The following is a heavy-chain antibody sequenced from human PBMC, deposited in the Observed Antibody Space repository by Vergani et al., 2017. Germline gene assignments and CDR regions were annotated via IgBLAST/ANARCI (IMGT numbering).Heavy chain of an antibody. V-gene: IGHV3-23*01. CDR1: GFTFSTYA. D-gene: IGHD5-12*01. CDR3: VNDAGGYENFFDS. CDR2: LTGGGGST. Sequence: EVQLLESGGSLKQPGGSVRLSCAASGFTFSTYAMHWVRQAPGKGLEWVSALTGGGGSTYYADSFNGRFIIPRDNSRDTLYLQMNSLRPEDTATYYCVNDAGGYENFFDSWGQGTLVTVSS. J-gene: IGHJ4*02.